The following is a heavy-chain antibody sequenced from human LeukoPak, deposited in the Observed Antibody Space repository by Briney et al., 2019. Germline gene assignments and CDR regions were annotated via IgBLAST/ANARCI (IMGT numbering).Heavy chain of an antibody. J-gene: IGHJ3*02. CDR1: GFTFSSYA. CDR3: AREQWLDGLFDAFDI. V-gene: IGHV3-30*04. D-gene: IGHD6-19*01. CDR2: ISYDGSNK. Sequence: PGGSLRLSCAASGFTFSSYAMHWVRQAPGKWLEWVAVISYDGSNKYYADSVKGRFTISRDNSKNTLYLQMNSLRAEDTAVYYCAREQWLDGLFDAFDIWGQGTMVTVSS.